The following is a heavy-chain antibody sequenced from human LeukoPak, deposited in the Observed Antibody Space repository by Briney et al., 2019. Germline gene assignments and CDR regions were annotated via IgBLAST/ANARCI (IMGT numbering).Heavy chain of an antibody. CDR2: ISGSGGST. Sequence: PGGSLRLSCAASGFTFSSYGMHWVRQAPGKGLEWVSAISGSGGSTYYADSVKGRFTISRDNSKNTLYLQMNSLRAEDTAVYYCAKDHYDYVWGSYRADYWGQGTLVTVSS. CDR3: AKDHYDYVWGSYRADY. CDR1: GFTFSSYG. D-gene: IGHD3-16*02. V-gene: IGHV3-23*01. J-gene: IGHJ4*02.